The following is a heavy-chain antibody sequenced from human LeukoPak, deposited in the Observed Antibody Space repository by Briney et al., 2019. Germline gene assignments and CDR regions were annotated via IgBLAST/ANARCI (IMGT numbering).Heavy chain of an antibody. CDR1: GLSFSYCE. CDR2: IRSTGGTI. D-gene: IGHD6-6*01. V-gene: IGHV3-48*03. CDR3: ARDGTYDTSSYFDY. J-gene: IGHJ4*02. Sequence: GGSLRLSCAAAGLSFSYCEMNWVRQAPGKGLEWVSYIRSTGGTIFYADSVKGRFPISRDKARSSLYLQMNSLRAEDTAVYYCARDGTYDTSSYFDYWGQRTLVTVSS.